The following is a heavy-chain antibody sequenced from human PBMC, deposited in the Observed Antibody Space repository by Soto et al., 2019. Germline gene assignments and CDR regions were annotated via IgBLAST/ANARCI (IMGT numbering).Heavy chain of an antibody. CDR2: ISGSGGST. D-gene: IGHD3-22*01. CDR3: AKGLPTVIVVVTHFDY. CDR1: GFAFSNYA. Sequence: LRLSCAASGFAFSNYAMSWVRQAPGKGLEWVSAISGSGGSTYYADSVKGRFTISRDNSKNTLSLQMNSLGAEDTAVYYCAKGLPTVIVVVTHFDYWGHGTLVTVSS. J-gene: IGHJ4*01. V-gene: IGHV3-23*01.